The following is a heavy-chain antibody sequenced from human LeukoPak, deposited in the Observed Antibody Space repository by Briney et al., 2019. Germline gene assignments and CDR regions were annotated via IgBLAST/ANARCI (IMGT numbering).Heavy chain of an antibody. CDR2: IYTSGST. CDR1: GGSISSYY. CDR3: ARGGRKYSSSSYDY. V-gene: IGHV4-4*07. D-gene: IGHD6-6*01. J-gene: IGHJ4*02. Sequence: SETLSLTCTVSGGSISSYYWSWIRQPAGKGLEWIGRIYTSGSTNYNPSLKSRVTMSVDTSKNQFSLKLSSVTAADTAVYYCARGGRKYSSSSYDYWGQGTLVTVSS.